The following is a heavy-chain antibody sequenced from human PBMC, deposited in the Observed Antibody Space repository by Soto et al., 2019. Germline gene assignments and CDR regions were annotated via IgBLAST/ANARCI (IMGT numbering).Heavy chain of an antibody. J-gene: IGHJ3*02. V-gene: IGHV3-13*01. CDR1: GFTFSSYD. CDR3: ARVDIVEKAFDI. Sequence: EVQLVESGGGLVQPGGSLRLSCAASGFTFSSYDMHWVRQATGKGLEWVSAIGTAGHTYYPGSVKGRFTISRENAKNSLYLQMNSLRAGDTAVYYCARVDIVEKAFDIWGQGTMVTVSS. CDR2: IGTAGHT. D-gene: IGHD5-12*01.